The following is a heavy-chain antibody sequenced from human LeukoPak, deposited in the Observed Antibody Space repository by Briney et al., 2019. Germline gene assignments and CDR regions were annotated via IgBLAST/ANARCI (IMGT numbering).Heavy chain of an antibody. Sequence: GGSLRLSCAASGFSVSSNYMSWVRQAPGKGLEWVSVIYSDGSTYYADSVKGRFTISRDYSKNTLFLQVNSLRAEDTAVYYCARVHYYGSGSFSFDYWGQGTLVTVSS. V-gene: IGHV3-66*01. CDR3: ARVHYYGSGSFSFDY. J-gene: IGHJ4*02. CDR1: GFSVSSNY. CDR2: IYSDGST. D-gene: IGHD3-10*01.